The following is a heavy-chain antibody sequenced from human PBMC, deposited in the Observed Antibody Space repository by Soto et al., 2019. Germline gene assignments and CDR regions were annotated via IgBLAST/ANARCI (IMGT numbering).Heavy chain of an antibody. V-gene: IGHV4-39*01. CDR2: VSYVGST. CDR3: ARRGLNGPFAP. J-gene: IGHJ5*02. Sequence: SETLSLTCTVSGASINISGYYWGWIRQSPGKGLEWIGSVSYVGSTYYNPSVKSRLSMSVDTSKNQFSLKLSSVTAADTAMYYCARRGLNGPFAPWGQGILVTVSS. CDR1: GASINISGYY.